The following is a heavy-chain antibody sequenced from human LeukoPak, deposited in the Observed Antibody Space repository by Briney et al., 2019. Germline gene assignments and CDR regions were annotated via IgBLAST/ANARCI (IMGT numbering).Heavy chain of an antibody. CDR1: GFTFSSYA. CDR3: AIAFSGYSSSWP. V-gene: IGHV3-23*01. D-gene: IGHD6-13*01. CDR2: ISGSGGST. J-gene: IGHJ5*02. Sequence: GGSLRLPCAASGFTFSSYAMSWVRQAPGKGLEWVSAISGSGGSTYYADSVKGRFTISRDNSKNTLYLQMNSLRAEDTAVYYCAIAFSGYSSSWPWGQGTLVTVSS.